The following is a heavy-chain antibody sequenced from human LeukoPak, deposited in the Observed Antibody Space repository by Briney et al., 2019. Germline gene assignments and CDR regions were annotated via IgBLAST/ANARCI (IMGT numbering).Heavy chain of an antibody. CDR3: AREGYSNRWFDP. D-gene: IGHD1-26*01. CDR2: ISYDGSNK. Sequence: GGSLRLSCAASGFTFSSYGMHWVRQAPGKGLEWVAVISYDGSNKYYADSVKGRFTISRDNSKNTLYLQMNSLRAEDTAVYYCAREGYSNRWFDPWGQGTLVTVSS. J-gene: IGHJ5*02. V-gene: IGHV3-30*03. CDR1: GFTFSSYG.